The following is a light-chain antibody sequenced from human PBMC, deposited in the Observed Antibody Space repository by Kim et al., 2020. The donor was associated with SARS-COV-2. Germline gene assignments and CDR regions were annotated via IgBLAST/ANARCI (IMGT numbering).Light chain of an antibody. J-gene: IGKJ1*01. CDR1: LSVLYISDNKDY. Sequence: TTVKWKSSLSVLYISDNKDYLAWYQKKSGQPPRLLIDWASSRASGVPDRFSGSGSGTDFTLTISSLQAEDVAVYYCQQYFVTPWTFGQGTKVDIK. CDR3: QQYFVTPWT. CDR2: WAS. V-gene: IGKV4-1*01.